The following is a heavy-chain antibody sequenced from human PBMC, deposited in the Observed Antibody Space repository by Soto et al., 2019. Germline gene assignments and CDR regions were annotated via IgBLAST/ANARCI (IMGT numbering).Heavy chain of an antibody. Sequence: QLQLQESGPGLVKPSETLSLTCTVSGGSISSSSYYWGWIRQPPGKGLEWIGSIYYSGSTYYNPSLKSRVTISVDTSKNQFSLKLSSVTAADTAVYYCARHVYSSSWMGVGWFDPWGQGTLVTVSS. V-gene: IGHV4-39*01. CDR2: IYYSGST. CDR1: GGSISSSSYY. CDR3: ARHVYSSSWMGVGWFDP. D-gene: IGHD6-13*01. J-gene: IGHJ5*02.